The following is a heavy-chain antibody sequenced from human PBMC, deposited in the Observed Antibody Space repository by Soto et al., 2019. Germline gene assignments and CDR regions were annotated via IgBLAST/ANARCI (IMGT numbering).Heavy chain of an antibody. D-gene: IGHD4-17*01. CDR1: GGSISSYY. Sequence: QVQLQESGPGLVKPSETLSLTCTVSGGSISSYYWSWIRQPPGKGLEWIGYIYYSGSTNYNPSLKSRVTISVDTSKNQFSLKLSSVTAADTAVYYCARRRGYGDPRGFDYWGQGTLVTVSS. CDR2: IYYSGST. J-gene: IGHJ4*02. CDR3: ARRRGYGDPRGFDY. V-gene: IGHV4-59*08.